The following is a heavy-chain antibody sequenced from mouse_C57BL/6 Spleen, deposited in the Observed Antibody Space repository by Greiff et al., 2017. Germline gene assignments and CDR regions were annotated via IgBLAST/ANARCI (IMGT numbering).Heavy chain of an antibody. V-gene: IGHV5-17*01. Sequence: DVKLQESGGGLVKPGGSLKLSCAASGFTFSDYGMHWVRQAPEKGLEWVAYISSGSSTIYYADTVKGRFTISRDNAKNTLFLQMTSLRSEDTAMYYCARDYYYGSSPFDYWGQGTTLTVSS. CDR1: GFTFSDYG. J-gene: IGHJ2*01. CDR2: ISSGSSTI. D-gene: IGHD1-1*01. CDR3: ARDYYYGSSPFDY.